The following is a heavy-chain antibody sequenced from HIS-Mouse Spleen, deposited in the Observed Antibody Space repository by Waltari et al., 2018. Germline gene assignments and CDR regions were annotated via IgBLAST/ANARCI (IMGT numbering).Heavy chain of an antibody. Sequence: EVQLLESGGGLVQPGGSLRLSCSASGFTFGRHSMSWVRQAPGKGLEWVSAISGSGGSTYYADSVKGRFTISRDNSKNTLYLQMNSLRAEDTAVYYCAKEGEMPDYFDYWGQGTLVTVSS. J-gene: IGHJ4*02. CDR2: ISGSGGST. D-gene: IGHD3-16*01. CDR3: AKEGEMPDYFDY. CDR1: GFTFGRHS. V-gene: IGHV3-23*01.